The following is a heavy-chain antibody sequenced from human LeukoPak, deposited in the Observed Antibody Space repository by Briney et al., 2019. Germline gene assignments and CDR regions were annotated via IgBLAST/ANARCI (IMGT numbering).Heavy chain of an antibody. D-gene: IGHD3-22*01. J-gene: IGHJ3*02. CDR2: INHSGST. V-gene: IGHV4-34*01. CDR3: ARDARYYYDSSGSLDAFDI. CDR1: GGSFSGYY. Sequence: SETLSLTCAVYGGSFSGYYWSWIRQPPGKGLEWIGQINHSGSTNYNPSLKSRVTISVDTSKNQFSLKLSSVTAADTAVYYCARDARYYYDSSGSLDAFDIWGQGTMVTVSS.